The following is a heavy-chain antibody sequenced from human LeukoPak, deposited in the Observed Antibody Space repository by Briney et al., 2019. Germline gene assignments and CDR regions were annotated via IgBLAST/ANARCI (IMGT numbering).Heavy chain of an antibody. V-gene: IGHV3-48*02. Sequence: PGGSLRLSCAASGFTFSSYSMNWVRQAPGKGLEWVSYISSSSSTIYYADSVKGRFTISRDNAKNSLYLQMNSLRDEDTAVYYCARDTYYDSSGPFDYWGQGTLVTVSS. D-gene: IGHD3-22*01. CDR2: ISSSSSTI. J-gene: IGHJ4*02. CDR3: ARDTYYDSSGPFDY. CDR1: GFTFSSYS.